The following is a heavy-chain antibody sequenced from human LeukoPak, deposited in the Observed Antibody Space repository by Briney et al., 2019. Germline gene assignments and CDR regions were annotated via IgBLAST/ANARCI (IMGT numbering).Heavy chain of an antibody. J-gene: IGHJ4*02. Sequence: ASVKVSCKASGYTFTAYYMHWVRQAPGQGLEWLGWINCNIGVTKYAQKFQDRVTMTRDTSISTAYMEVSRLTSDDPAVYYCAKTGAGYSSGWSYLYWGQGTLATVSS. V-gene: IGHV1-2*02. D-gene: IGHD6-19*01. CDR2: INCNIGVT. CDR3: AKTGAGYSSGWSYLY. CDR1: GYTFTAYY.